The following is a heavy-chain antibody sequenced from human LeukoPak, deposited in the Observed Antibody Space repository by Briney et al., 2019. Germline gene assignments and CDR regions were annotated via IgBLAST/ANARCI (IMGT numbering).Heavy chain of an antibody. V-gene: IGHV3-49*04. CDR2: IASETYGGTA. Sequence: GGSLRLSCTASGFTFGDYAMSWVRQAPGKGLEWVGFIASETYGGTAEYAASVKGRFTISRDDSKSIAYLQMNSLKTEDTAVYYCTRDQTPYYWGQGTLVTVSS. CDR1: GFTFGDYA. J-gene: IGHJ4*02. CDR3: TRDQTPYY.